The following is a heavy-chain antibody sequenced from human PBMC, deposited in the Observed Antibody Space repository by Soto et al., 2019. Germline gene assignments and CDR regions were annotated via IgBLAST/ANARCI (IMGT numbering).Heavy chain of an antibody. V-gene: IGHV3-33*01. CDR1: GFTFSSYG. D-gene: IGHD3-16*01. CDR2: IWYDGSKK. CDR3: ARGGLRQPRNPDYFDY. J-gene: IGHJ4*02. Sequence: QVQLVESGGGVVQPGRSLRLSCAASGFTFSSYGMHWVRQSPGNGLYWVAVIWYDGSKKYYADSVKGRFTISRDNSKNTLYLQMNSLRAEETAVYYCARGGLRQPRNPDYFDYWGQGTLVTVSS.